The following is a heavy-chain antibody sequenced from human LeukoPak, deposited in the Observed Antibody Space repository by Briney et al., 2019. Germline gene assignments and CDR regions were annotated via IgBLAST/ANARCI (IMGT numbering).Heavy chain of an antibody. CDR3: ARDRGTIFGVVFY. D-gene: IGHD3-3*01. Sequence: GGSLRLSCAASEFTFSSYWMHWVRQAPGKGLVWVSRINSDGSSTSYADSVKGRFTISGDNAKNTLYLQMNSLRAEDTAVYYCARDRGTIFGVVFYWGQGTLVTVSS. CDR1: EFTFSSYW. CDR2: INSDGSST. V-gene: IGHV3-74*01. J-gene: IGHJ4*02.